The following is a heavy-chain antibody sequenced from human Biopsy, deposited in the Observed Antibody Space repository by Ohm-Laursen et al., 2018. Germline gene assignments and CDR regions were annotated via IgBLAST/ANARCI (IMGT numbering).Heavy chain of an antibody. V-gene: IGHV1-2*02. CDR1: GYTFTGYY. D-gene: IGHD2-2*01. CDR2: NDPNSGGT. CDR3: ARVPHYQPLPDDY. Sequence: ASVKVSCKASGYTFTGYYFHWVRPAPGQGLELMGSNDPNSGGTNYAQNFQGRVTMTRDTSISTAYMQLSRLRSDDTAVYFCARVPHYQPLPDDYWGQGTLVTVSS. J-gene: IGHJ4*02.